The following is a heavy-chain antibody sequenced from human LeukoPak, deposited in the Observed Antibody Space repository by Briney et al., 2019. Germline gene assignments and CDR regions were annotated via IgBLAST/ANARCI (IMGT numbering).Heavy chain of an antibody. CDR2: IIPIFGTA. D-gene: IGHD6-13*01. V-gene: IGHV1-69*13. CDR1: GGTFSSYA. J-gene: IGHJ1*01. Sequence: SVKVSCKASGGTFSSYAISWVRQAPGQGLEWMGGIIPIFGTANYAQKFQGRVTITADESTSTAYMELSRLRSEDTAVYYCARDRAPYSSSWYLFQHWGQGTLVTVSS. CDR3: ARDRAPYSSSWYLFQH.